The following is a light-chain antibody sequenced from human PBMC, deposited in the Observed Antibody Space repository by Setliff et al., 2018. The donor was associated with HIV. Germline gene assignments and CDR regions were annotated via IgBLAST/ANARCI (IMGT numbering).Light chain of an antibody. CDR3: SSYTSSSTYV. J-gene: IGLJ1*01. V-gene: IGLV2-14*01. CDR2: DVS. CDR1: SSDVGGYNY. Sequence: ALTQPASVSGSPGQSITISCTGTSSDVGGYNYVSWYQQHPGKAPKLMISDVSKRPSGVSSHFSGSKSGNTASLTISGLQTEDEADYYCSSYTSSSTYVFGTGTKVTVL.